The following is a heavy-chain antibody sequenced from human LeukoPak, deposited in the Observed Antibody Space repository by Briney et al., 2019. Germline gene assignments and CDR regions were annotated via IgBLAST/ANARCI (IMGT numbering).Heavy chain of an antibody. J-gene: IGHJ4*02. D-gene: IGHD6-6*01. CDR1: GFTFSSYG. V-gene: IGHV3-33*01. CDR3: ARSLGIAAPHEFDY. Sequence: GGSLRLSCGASGFTFSSYGMHWVRQAPGKGLEWVAVIWYDGSNKYYADSVKGRFTISRDNSKNTLYLQMNSLRAEDTAVYYCARSLGIAAPHEFDYWGQGTLVTVSS. CDR2: IWYDGSNK.